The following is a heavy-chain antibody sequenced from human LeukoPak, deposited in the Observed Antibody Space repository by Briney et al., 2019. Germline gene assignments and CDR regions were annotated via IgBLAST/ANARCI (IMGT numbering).Heavy chain of an antibody. Sequence: GGSLRLSCAASGFTFSSYAMSWVRQAPGKGLEWVSAISGSGGSTYYADSVKGRFTISRDNSKNTLYLQMNSLRAEDTAVYYCAKETYYDFWSDYYKYYYYGMDVWGQGTTVTVSS. J-gene: IGHJ6*02. CDR1: GFTFSSYA. D-gene: IGHD3-3*01. CDR2: ISGSGGST. CDR3: AKETYYDFWSDYYKYYYYGMDV. V-gene: IGHV3-23*01.